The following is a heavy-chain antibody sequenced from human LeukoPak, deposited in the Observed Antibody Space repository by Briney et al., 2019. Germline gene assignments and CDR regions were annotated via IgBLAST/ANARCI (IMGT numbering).Heavy chain of an antibody. CDR2: IYYSGST. CDR1: GGSISSSSYY. CDR3: ARGVDGYTNWFDP. V-gene: IGHV4-61*01. J-gene: IGHJ5*02. Sequence: SETLSLTCTVSGGSISSSSYYWSWIRQPPGKGLEWIGYIYYSGSTNYNPSLKSRVTISVDTSKNQFSLKLSSVTAADTAVYYCARGVDGYTNWFDPWGQGTLVTVSS. D-gene: IGHD5-24*01.